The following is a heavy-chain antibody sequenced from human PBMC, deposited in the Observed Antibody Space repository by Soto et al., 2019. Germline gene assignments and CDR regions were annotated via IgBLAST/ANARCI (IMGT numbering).Heavy chain of an antibody. CDR3: AKAGGDY. D-gene: IGHD3-10*01. CDR1: GFIASNYA. Sequence: GGSLRLSCAASGFIASNYAMSWVRQAPGKGLEWVSGFSGSGGAMFYADSVRGRFTLSRDSSKNTVYLHLNRLRVEDTAVYYCAKAGGDYWGQGTRVTVSS. V-gene: IGHV3-23*01. CDR2: FSGSGGAM. J-gene: IGHJ4*02.